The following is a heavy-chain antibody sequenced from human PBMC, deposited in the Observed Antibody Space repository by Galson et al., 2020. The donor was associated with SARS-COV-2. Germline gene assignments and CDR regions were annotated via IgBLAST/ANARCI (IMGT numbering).Heavy chain of an antibody. Sequence: ASVKVSCKASGYTFSGYYVHWVRQAPGQGLQWMGWINPNSGGTNYPQKFQGRVTMTRDTSISTAYMELSRLTSDDTAVYYCARGYYYHSSGYDYFDYWGQGTLVTVSS. CDR3: ARGYYYHSSGYDYFDY. D-gene: IGHD3-22*01. CDR1: GYTFSGYY. CDR2: INPNSGGT. V-gene: IGHV1-2*02. J-gene: IGHJ4*02.